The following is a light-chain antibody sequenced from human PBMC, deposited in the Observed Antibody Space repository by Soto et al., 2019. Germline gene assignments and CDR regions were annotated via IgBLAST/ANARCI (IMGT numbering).Light chain of an antibody. Sequence: DIQMTQSPSSLSASIGDRITITCRASQVIRYYLAWYQQKPGKVPKLLIYAASTLQSGVPSRFSGSGSGTDFTLTINSLQPEDFATYYCQKYNSAPITFCQGTRLEIK. V-gene: IGKV1-27*01. CDR3: QKYNSAPIT. CDR2: AAS. J-gene: IGKJ5*01. CDR1: QVIRYY.